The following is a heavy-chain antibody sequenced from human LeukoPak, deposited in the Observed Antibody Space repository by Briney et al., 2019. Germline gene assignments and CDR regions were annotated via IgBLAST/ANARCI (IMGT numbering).Heavy chain of an antibody. CDR1: GFTFSSYG. CDR3: AKAFLGYVLDS. V-gene: IGHV3-30*18. J-gene: IGHJ4*02. CDR2: ISYDGSNK. Sequence: GGSLRLSCADSGFTFSSYGMHWVRQAPGKGLEWVAVISYDGSNKYYADSVKGRFTISRDNSKNTLYLQMNSLRAEDTAVYYCAKAFLGYVLDSWGQGTLVTVSS. D-gene: IGHD2/OR15-2a*01.